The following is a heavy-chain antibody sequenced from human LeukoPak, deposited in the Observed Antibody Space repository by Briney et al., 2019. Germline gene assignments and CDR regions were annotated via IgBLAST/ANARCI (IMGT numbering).Heavy chain of an antibody. CDR3: ARHRKRMGRTGVNWFGP. Sequence: GGSLRVSCAASGFTFTSYLMHWVRQAPGEGLVWVSRIYSDGSSTSYADSVKGRYTISRDNAKNTLYLEMNSLRAEDTAVYYCARHRKRMGRTGVNWFGPWGQGTLVTVSS. CDR2: IYSDGSST. J-gene: IGHJ5*02. CDR1: GFTFTSYL. D-gene: IGHD2-8*01. V-gene: IGHV3-74*01.